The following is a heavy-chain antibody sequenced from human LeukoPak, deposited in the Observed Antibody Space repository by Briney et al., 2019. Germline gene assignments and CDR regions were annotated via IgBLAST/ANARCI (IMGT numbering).Heavy chain of an antibody. CDR2: IKRDGSEK. Sequence: GGSLRLSCATSGFKFGTYWMSWVRQAPGKGLEWVANIKRDGSEKYYVDSVKGRFTISRDNVKNSLYLQMNNLRADDTAVYYCARETYSYDESGHDNWGQGTLVAVSS. CDR3: ARETYSYDESGHDN. V-gene: IGHV3-7*01. J-gene: IGHJ4*02. D-gene: IGHD3-22*01. CDR1: GFKFGTYW.